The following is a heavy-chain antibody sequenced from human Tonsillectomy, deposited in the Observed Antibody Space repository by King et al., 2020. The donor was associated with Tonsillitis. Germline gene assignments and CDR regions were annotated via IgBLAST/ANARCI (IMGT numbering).Heavy chain of an antibody. V-gene: IGHV3-15*01. CDR2: IKSKTDGGTT. CDR3: YTFTDYYDSEEVSDY. D-gene: IGHD3-22*01. J-gene: IGHJ4*02. CDR1: GFTFSNAW. Sequence: VQLVESGGGLVKPGGSLRLSCAASGFTFSNAWMSWVRQAPGKGLEWVCRIKSKTDGGTTDYAAPVKGRFTISRDDSKNTLYLQMNSLKTEDTAVYYCYTFTDYYDSEEVSDYWGQETLVTVSS.